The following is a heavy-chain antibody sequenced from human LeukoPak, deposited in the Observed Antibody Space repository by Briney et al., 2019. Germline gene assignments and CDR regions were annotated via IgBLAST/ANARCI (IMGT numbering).Heavy chain of an antibody. V-gene: IGHV1-69*13. CDR1: GGTFSSYA. J-gene: IGHJ4*02. Sequence: SVNVSCKASGGTFSSYAISWVRQAPGQGLEWMGGNIPIFGTANYAQKFQGRVTITADESTSTAYMELSSLRSEDTAVYYCARVSLAVAGVQYYYFDHWGQGTLVTVSS. CDR2: NIPIFGTA. CDR3: ARVSLAVAGVQYYYFDH. D-gene: IGHD6-19*01.